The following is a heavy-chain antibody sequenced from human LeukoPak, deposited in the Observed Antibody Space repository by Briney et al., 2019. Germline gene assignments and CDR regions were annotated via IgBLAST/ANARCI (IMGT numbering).Heavy chain of an antibody. CDR2: ISYDGSNK. D-gene: IGHD2-21*02. Sequence: GGSLRLSCAASGFTFSSYGMHWVRQAPGKGLEWVAVISYDGSNKYYADSAKGRFTISRGNSKNTLYLQMNSLRAEDTAVYYCAKGEFGVVTANFDYWGQGTLVTVSS. CDR3: AKGEFGVVTANFDY. J-gene: IGHJ4*02. CDR1: GFTFSSYG. V-gene: IGHV3-30*18.